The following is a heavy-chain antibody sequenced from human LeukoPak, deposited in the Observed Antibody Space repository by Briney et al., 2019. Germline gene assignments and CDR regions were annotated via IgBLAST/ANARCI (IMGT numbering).Heavy chain of an antibody. CDR1: GYSFTTFG. V-gene: IGHV1-2*02. Sequence: ASVKVSCKASGYSFTTFGITWVRQAPGQGLEWMGWINPNSGGTNYAQKFQGRVTMTRDTSISTAYMELSRLRSDDTAVYYCAREIAAAGTHYYYYMDVWGKGTTVTVSS. CDR2: INPNSGGT. CDR3: AREIAAAGTHYYYYMDV. J-gene: IGHJ6*03. D-gene: IGHD6-13*01.